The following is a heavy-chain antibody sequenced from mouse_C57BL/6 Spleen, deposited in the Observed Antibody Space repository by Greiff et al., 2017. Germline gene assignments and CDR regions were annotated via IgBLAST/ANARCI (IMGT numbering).Heavy chain of an antibody. Sequence: QVQLQQPGAELVKPGASVQLSCKASGYTFTSYWMHWVKQRPGQGLEWIGMIHPNSGSTNYNEKFKSKATLTVDKSSSTAYMQLSSLTSEDSAVYYCARLGLPHAMDYWGQGTSVTVSS. CDR2: IHPNSGST. D-gene: IGHD2-4*01. CDR1: GYTFTSYW. CDR3: ARLGLPHAMDY. V-gene: IGHV1-64*01. J-gene: IGHJ4*01.